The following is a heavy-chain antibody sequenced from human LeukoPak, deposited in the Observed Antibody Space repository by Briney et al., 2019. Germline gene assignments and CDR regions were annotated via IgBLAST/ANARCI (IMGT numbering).Heavy chain of an antibody. J-gene: IGHJ3*02. V-gene: IGHV1-58*02. D-gene: IGHD3-22*01. CDR3: AADSSGYYYAFDI. CDR1: GFTFTSSA. Sequence: ASVKVSCKASGFTFTSSAMQWVRQARGQRLEWIGWVVVGSGNTNYAQKFQERVTITRDMSTSTAYMELSSLRSEDTAVYYCAADSSGYYYAFDIWGQGTMVTVSS. CDR2: VVVGSGNT.